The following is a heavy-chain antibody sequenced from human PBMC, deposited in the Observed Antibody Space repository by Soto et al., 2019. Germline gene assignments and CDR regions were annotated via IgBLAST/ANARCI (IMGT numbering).Heavy chain of an antibody. J-gene: IGHJ3*02. V-gene: IGHV4-34*01. CDR3: ARVERGTATTVVDAFDI. D-gene: IGHD1-1*01. CDR1: GGSVNSGTYY. CDR2: MSHSGGT. Sequence: QVQLQQWGAGLLKPSETLSLTCAVFGGSVNSGTYYWSWIRQPPGKGLEWIGEMSHSGGTHFNPSLRSRVTISVDTSKNQFSLKFSSVTAAYTALYYCARVERGTATTVVDAFDIWGPGTMVTVSS.